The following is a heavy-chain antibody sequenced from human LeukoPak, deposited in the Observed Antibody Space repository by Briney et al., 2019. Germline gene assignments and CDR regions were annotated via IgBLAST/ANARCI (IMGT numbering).Heavy chain of an antibody. V-gene: IGHV4-30-2*01. CDR3: ARVGSSSWYYFDC. Sequence: SQTLSLTCAVSGGSISSGGYSWSWIRQPPGKGLEWIGYIYHSGSTYYNPSLKSRVTISVDRSKNQFSLKLSSVTAADTAVYYCARVGSSSWYYFDCWGQGTLVTVSS. J-gene: IGHJ4*02. CDR1: GGSISSGGYS. CDR2: IYHSGST. D-gene: IGHD6-13*01.